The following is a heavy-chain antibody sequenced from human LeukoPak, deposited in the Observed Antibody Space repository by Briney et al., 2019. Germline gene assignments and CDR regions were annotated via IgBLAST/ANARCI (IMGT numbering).Heavy chain of an antibody. Sequence: PSETLSLTCTVSGGSISSGSYYWSWIRQPARKGLEGIGRVYTSGSTNYNPSLKSRVNIYVDTSKNQLSMKLSSVTAADTAVYYCARGGGYSSGGSCYSTFDYWGRGNLVPVSS. CDR1: GGSISSGSYY. D-gene: IGHD2-15*01. CDR3: ARGGGYSSGGSCYSTFDY. CDR2: VYTSGST. J-gene: IGHJ4*02. V-gene: IGHV4-61*02.